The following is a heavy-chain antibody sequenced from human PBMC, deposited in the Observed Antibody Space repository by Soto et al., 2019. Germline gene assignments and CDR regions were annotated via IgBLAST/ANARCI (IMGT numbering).Heavy chain of an antibody. CDR1: GFTFDDYA. Sequence: GGSLRLSCAASGFTFDDYAMHWVRQAPGKGLEWVSGISWNSGSIGYADSVKGRFTISRDNAKNSLYLQMNSLRAEDTALYYCAKVKQQLVLGDYYFDYWGQGTLVTVSS. CDR3: AKVKQQLVLGDYYFDY. V-gene: IGHV3-9*01. D-gene: IGHD6-13*01. J-gene: IGHJ4*02. CDR2: ISWNSGSI.